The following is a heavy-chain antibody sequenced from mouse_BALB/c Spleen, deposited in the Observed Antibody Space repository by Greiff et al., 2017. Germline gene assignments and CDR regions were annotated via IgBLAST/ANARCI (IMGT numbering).Heavy chain of an antibody. J-gene: IGHJ2*01. CDR2: ISYSGST. Sequence: DVKLQESGPGLVKPSQSLSLTCTVTGYSITSDYAWNWIRQFPGNKLEWMGYISYSGSTSYNPSLKSRISITRDTSKNQFFLQLNSVTTEDTATYYCARQLYGDYWGQGTTLTVSS. D-gene: IGHD3-3*01. V-gene: IGHV3-2*02. CDR3: ARQLYGDY. CDR1: GYSITSDYA.